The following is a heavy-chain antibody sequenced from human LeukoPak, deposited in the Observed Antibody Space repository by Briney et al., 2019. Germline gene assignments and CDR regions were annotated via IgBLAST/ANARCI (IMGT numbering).Heavy chain of an antibody. Sequence: GGSLRLSCAASGFTFSKHGMNWVRQAPGKGLEWVSGISDSGADTYYADSVKGRFTISRDNSKNTLYLQMNSLRAEDTAVYYCAKSRDDYTYVPIFDYWGHGTLVTVSS. V-gene: IGHV3-23*01. CDR3: AKSRDDYTYVPIFDY. J-gene: IGHJ4*01. CDR2: ISDSGADT. CDR1: GFTFSKHG. D-gene: IGHD5-24*01.